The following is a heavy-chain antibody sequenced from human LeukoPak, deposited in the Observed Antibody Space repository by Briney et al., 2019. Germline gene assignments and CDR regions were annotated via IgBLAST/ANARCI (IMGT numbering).Heavy chain of an antibody. CDR1: GGSISGSSYY. Sequence: KSSETLSLTCTVSGGSISGSSYYWGWIRQPPGKGLEWIGSIYYSGSTYYNPSLKSRVTISVDTSKNQFSLKLSSVTAADTAVYYCARRGVIAVADFDYWGQGTLVTVSS. CDR2: IYYSGST. J-gene: IGHJ4*02. V-gene: IGHV4-39*01. D-gene: IGHD6-19*01. CDR3: ARRGVIAVADFDY.